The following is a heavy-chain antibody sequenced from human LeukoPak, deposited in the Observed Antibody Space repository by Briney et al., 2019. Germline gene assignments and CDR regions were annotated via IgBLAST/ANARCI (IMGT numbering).Heavy chain of an antibody. CDR2: IYHSGST. V-gene: IGHV4-38-2*01. CDR3: ARLSRITMVRGVMGYFDY. Sequence: PSETLSLTCAVSGYSISSGYYWGWIRQPPGKGLEWIGSIYHSGSTYYNPSLKSRVTISVDTSKNQFSLKLSSMTAADTAAYYCARLSRITMVRGVMGYFDYWGQGTLVTVSS. CDR1: GYSISSGYY. J-gene: IGHJ4*02. D-gene: IGHD3-10*01.